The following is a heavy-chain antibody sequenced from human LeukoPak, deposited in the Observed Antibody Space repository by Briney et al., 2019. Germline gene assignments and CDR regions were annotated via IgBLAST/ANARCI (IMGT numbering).Heavy chain of an antibody. Sequence: PSETLSLTCAVSGGSISSSNWWSWVRQPPGKGLEWIGEIYHSWSTNYNPSLKSRVTISVDKSKNQFSRKLSSVTAAATAVYYCARGRMVAATPLDYWGQGTLVTVSS. V-gene: IGHV4-4*02. CDR3: ARGRMVAATPLDY. D-gene: IGHD2-15*01. CDR1: GGSISSSNW. CDR2: IYHSWST. J-gene: IGHJ4*02.